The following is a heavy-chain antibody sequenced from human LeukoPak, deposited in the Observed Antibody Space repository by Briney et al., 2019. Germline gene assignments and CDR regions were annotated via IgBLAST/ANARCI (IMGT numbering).Heavy chain of an antibody. J-gene: IGHJ6*03. CDR3: AKGDNNWNYRSGTYYYYMDV. V-gene: IGHV3-23*01. CDR1: GFTFSSYG. Sequence: GGSLRLSCAASGFTFSSYGMSWVRQAPGKGLEWVSVISYSGGSTYYADSVKGRFTISRDISKNTLYLQMNSLRAEDTAVYYCAKGDNNWNYRSGTYYYYMDVWGKGTTVTVSS. D-gene: IGHD1-7*01. CDR2: ISYSGGST.